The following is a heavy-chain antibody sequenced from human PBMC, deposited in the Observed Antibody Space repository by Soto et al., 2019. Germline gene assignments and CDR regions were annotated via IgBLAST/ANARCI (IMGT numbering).Heavy chain of an antibody. D-gene: IGHD3-22*01. CDR2: IMPVFGTP. CDR1: GGTFSKNT. CDR3: ARQFDYDTSGFYYAY. Sequence: ASVKVSCKASGGTFSKNTISWVRQAPGQGLEWMGGIMPVFGTPNYAQKFQGRVTITADVYTRTAYMELSRLKSEDTAVYYCARQFDYDTSGFYYAYWGQGTQVTVSS. J-gene: IGHJ4*02. V-gene: IGHV1-69*13.